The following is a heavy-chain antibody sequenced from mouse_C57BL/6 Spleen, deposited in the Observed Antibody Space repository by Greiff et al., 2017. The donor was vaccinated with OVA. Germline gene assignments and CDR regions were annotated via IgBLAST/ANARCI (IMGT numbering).Heavy chain of an antibody. CDR1: GFTFSDYG. CDR3: ARGGDYGYDLYY. V-gene: IGHV5-17*01. Sequence: EVKLMESGGGLVKPGGSLKLSCAASGFTFSDYGMHWVRQAPEKGLEWVAYISSGSSTIYYADTVKGRFTISRDNAKNTLFLQMTSLRSEDTAMYYCARGGDYGYDLYYWGQGTTLTVSS. CDR2: ISSGSSTI. J-gene: IGHJ2*01. D-gene: IGHD2-2*01.